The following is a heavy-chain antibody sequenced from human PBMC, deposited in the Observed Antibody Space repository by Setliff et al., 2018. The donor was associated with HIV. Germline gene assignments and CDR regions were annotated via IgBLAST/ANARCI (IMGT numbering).Heavy chain of an antibody. CDR3: ARKTPGLGPFEY. CDR2: IYNSGDTK. V-gene: IGHV3-48*03. Sequence: GGSLRLSCAASGFNFSSYKMNWVRQAPGKGLEWLSYIYNSGDTKYYADSVKGRFTISRDNAKNSLYLQMYSLRVEDKAVYYCARKTPGLGPFEYWGQGTLVTVSS. J-gene: IGHJ4*02. D-gene: IGHD1-26*01. CDR1: GFNFSSYK.